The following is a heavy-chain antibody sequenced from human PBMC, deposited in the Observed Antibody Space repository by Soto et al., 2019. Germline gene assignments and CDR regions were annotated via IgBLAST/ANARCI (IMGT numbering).Heavy chain of an antibody. CDR3: TTDPDNFVVVATADY. J-gene: IGHJ4*02. V-gene: IGHV3-15*01. D-gene: IGHD2-15*01. CDR2: IKSKTDGGTT. CDR1: GFTFSNAW. Sequence: EVQLVESGGGLVKPGGSLRLSCAASGFTFSNAWMSWVRQAPGKGLEWVGRIKSKTDGGTTDDAAPGKCRFTSSRDDKQNTLYLKMNSLTTDDSAVYYCTTDPDNFVVVATADYWGQGTMVTVSS.